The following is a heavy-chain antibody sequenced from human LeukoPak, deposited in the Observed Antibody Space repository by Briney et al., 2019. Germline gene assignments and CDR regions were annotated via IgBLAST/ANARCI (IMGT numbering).Heavy chain of an antibody. V-gene: IGHV3-48*03. Sequence: PGGSLRLSCAASGFTFSSYEMNWVRQAPGKGLEWVSYISSSGSTIYYADSLKGRFAISRDNAKNSLYLQMNNLRAEDTAVYYCARAPYSSGWYGDFDYWGQGTLVTVSS. CDR3: ARAPYSSGWYGDFDY. CDR1: GFTFSSYE. J-gene: IGHJ4*02. D-gene: IGHD6-19*01. CDR2: ISSSGSTI.